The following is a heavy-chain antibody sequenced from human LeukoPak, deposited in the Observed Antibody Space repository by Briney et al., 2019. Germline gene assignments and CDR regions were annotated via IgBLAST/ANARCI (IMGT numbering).Heavy chain of an antibody. CDR1: GGSIGSGDYY. V-gene: IGHV4-30-4*01. CDR2: IYYSGST. D-gene: IGHD2-2*01. Sequence: SETLSLTCTVSGGSIGSGDYYWSWIRQPPGKGLEWIGYIYYSGSTYYNPSLKSRVTISVDTSKNQFSLKLSSVTAADTAVYYCATSAFGYCSSTSCYAPDYWGQGTLVTVSS. J-gene: IGHJ4*02. CDR3: ATSAFGYCSSTSCYAPDY.